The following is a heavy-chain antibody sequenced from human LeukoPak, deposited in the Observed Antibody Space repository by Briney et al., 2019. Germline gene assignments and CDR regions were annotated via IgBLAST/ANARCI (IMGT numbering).Heavy chain of an antibody. V-gene: IGHV3-64*01. CDR3: ARDFGYF. J-gene: IGHJ4*02. CDR2: ISSNGDIT. D-gene: IGHD3-10*01. Sequence: GGSLRLSCAASGFSFSTYSMHWVRQAPGKGLESVSAISSNGDITYYANSVKGRFTISRDNSKNTLYLQMGSLRAEDMAVYYCARDFGYFWGQGTLVTVSS. CDR1: GFSFSTYS.